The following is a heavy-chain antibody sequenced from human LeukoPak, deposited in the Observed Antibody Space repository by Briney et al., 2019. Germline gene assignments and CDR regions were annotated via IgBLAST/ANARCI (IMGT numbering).Heavy chain of an antibody. CDR2: IIPIFGTA. CDR3: ARVTEYSSSSGHFDY. CDR1: GGTFSSYA. J-gene: IGHJ4*02. D-gene: IGHD6-6*01. Sequence: EASVTVSCKASGGTFSSYAISWVRQAPGQGLEWMGGIIPIFGTANYAQKFQGRVTITTDESTSTAYMELSSLRSEDTAVYYCARVTEYSSSSGHFDYWGQGTLATVSS. V-gene: IGHV1-69*05.